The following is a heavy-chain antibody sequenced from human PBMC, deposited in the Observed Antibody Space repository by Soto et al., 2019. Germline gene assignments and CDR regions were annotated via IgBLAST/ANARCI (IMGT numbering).Heavy chain of an antibody. CDR1: GGAISSSSYF. V-gene: IGHV4-39*01. J-gene: IGHJ4*02. CDR2: VLYSGTT. CDR3: ARGRGYYGVLFDY. Sequence: QLQLQESGPGLLRTSETLSLTCNVSGGAISSSSYFWASVRQPPGKTLEWIGHVLYSGTTHYNESLKSRGTISAAPTKTQCSLRLNSVITAGTCISYCARGRGYYGVLFDYWGQGTLVPVSS. D-gene: IGHD4-17*01.